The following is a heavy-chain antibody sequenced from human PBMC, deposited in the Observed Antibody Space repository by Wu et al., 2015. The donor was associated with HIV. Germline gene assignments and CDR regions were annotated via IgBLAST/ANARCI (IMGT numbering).Heavy chain of an antibody. D-gene: IGHD3-10*01. CDR2: IIPIFGTA. CDR1: GGTFSSYA. CDR3: ARGRMVRGVITLGMDV. V-gene: IGHV1-69*01. Sequence: QVQLVQSGAEVKKPGASVKVSCKASGGTFSSYAISWVRQAPGQGLEWMGGIIPIFGTANYAQKFQGRVTITTDESTSTAYMELSSLRSEDTAVYYCARGRMVRGVITLGMDVWGQGTTVTVSS. J-gene: IGHJ6*02.